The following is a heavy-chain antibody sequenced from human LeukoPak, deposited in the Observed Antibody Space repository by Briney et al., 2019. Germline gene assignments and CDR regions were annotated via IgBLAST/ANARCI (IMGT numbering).Heavy chain of an antibody. D-gene: IGHD2-21*01. Sequence: QTGGSLRLSCAASGFTFSSYEMNWVRQAPGKGLEWVSYISSSGSTIYYADSVKGRFTISRDNAKNSLYLQMNSLRAEDTAVYYCVRYCSSWCNFDFWGQGTLVSVSS. CDR1: GFTFSSYE. CDR2: ISSSGSTI. V-gene: IGHV3-48*03. J-gene: IGHJ4*02. CDR3: VRYCSSWCNFDF.